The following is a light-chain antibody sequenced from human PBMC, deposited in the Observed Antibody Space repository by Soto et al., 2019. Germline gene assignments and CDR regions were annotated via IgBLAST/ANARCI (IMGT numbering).Light chain of an antibody. CDR1: SSDVGGYNY. V-gene: IGLV2-11*01. Sequence: QSVLTQPRSVSGSPGQSVTISCTGTSSDVGGYNYVSWYQQHPGKAPKHMIYDVSKRPSGVPDRFSGSKSGNTASLTISGLQAEDEADYYCCSYAGSYTFEVFGTGTKLTVL. J-gene: IGLJ1*01. CDR2: DVS. CDR3: CSYAGSYTFEV.